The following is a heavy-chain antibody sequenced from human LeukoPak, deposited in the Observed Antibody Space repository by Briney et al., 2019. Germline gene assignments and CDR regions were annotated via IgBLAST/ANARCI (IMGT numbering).Heavy chain of an antibody. CDR2: ISSHSIYI. D-gene: IGHD3-10*01. Sequence: PGGSLRLSCAASGFTFRTYSMNWVRQAPGKGLEWVSSISSHSIYIYYAGSVKGRFTISRDNAKNSLSLQMDSLRAEDTAVYYCAGGRPRYYGSGSYYRGDYWGQGTLVTVSS. J-gene: IGHJ4*02. CDR3: AGGRPRYYGSGSYYRGDY. CDR1: GFTFRTYS. V-gene: IGHV3-21*01.